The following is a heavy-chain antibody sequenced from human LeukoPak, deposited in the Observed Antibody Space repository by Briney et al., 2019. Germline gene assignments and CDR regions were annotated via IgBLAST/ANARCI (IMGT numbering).Heavy chain of an antibody. Sequence: GGSLRLSCAASGFTFINYAMTWVRQAPGKGLEWVSAISGSGGSTYYADSVKGRFTISRDNSKNTLYLQMNGLRAEDTAVYYCAKDPIVGAFPDAFDIWGQGTMVTVSS. J-gene: IGHJ3*02. V-gene: IGHV3-23*01. CDR3: AKDPIVGAFPDAFDI. D-gene: IGHD1-26*01. CDR1: GFTFINYA. CDR2: ISGSGGST.